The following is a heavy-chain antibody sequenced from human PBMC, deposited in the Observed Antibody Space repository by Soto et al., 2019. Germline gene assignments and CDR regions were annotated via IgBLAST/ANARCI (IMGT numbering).Heavy chain of an antibody. CDR2: IYSGGST. CDR3: ARATYYYDSSGYSGGAFDI. D-gene: IGHD3-22*01. J-gene: IGHJ3*02. V-gene: IGHV3-53*01. Sequence: VGSLRLSCAASGFTVSSNYMSWVRQAPGKGLEWVSVIYSGGSTYYADSVKGRFTISRDNSKNTLYLQMNSLRAEDTAVYYCARATYYYDSSGYSGGAFDIWGQGTMVTVSS. CDR1: GFTVSSNY.